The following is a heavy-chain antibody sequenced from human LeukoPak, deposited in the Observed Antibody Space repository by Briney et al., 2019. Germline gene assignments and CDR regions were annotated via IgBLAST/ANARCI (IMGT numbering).Heavy chain of an antibody. CDR1: GFTFSSYS. J-gene: IGHJ3*02. D-gene: IGHD1-26*01. CDR2: ISSSSSYI. Sequence: GRSLRLSCAASGFTFSSYSMNWVRQAPGKGLEWVSSISSSSSYIYYADSVKGRFTISRDNAKNSLYLQMNSLRAEDTAVYYCARVGAIDAFDIWGQGTMVTVSS. CDR3: ARVGAIDAFDI. V-gene: IGHV3-21*01.